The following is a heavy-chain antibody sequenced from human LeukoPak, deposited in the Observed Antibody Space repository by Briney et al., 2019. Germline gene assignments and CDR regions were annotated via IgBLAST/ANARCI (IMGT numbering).Heavy chain of an antibody. D-gene: IGHD1/OR15-1a*01. CDR3: AKINNVDDF. J-gene: IGHJ4*02. CDR1: RFTFSIFG. V-gene: IGHV3-30*18. Sequence: PGRSLRLSCAASRFTFSIFGIHWARQAPGKGLEWVAAISPDGNREYYTESVKGRFTVSRDNSNNMIYLQINSLRGEDSAVYYCAKINNVDDFWGQGTLVTVSS. CDR2: ISPDGNRE.